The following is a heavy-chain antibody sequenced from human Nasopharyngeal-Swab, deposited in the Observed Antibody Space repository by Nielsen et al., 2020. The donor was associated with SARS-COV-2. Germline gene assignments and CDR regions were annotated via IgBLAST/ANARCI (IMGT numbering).Heavy chain of an antibody. J-gene: IGHJ4*02. CDR1: GGSISSSSYY. D-gene: IGHD3-3*01. V-gene: IGHV4-39*01. CDR3: ARGGVLRFLEWLL. Sequence: SEALSLTCTVSGGSISSSSYYWGWIRQPPGKGLEWIGSIYYSGSTYYNPSLKSRVTISVDTSKNQFSLELSSVTAADTAVYYCARGGVLRFLEWLLWGQGTLVTVSS. CDR2: IYYSGST.